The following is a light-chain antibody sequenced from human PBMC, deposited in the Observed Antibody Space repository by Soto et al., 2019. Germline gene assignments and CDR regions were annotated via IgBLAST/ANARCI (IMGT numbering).Light chain of an antibody. Sequence: QSVLTQPPSGSGAPGQRVTISCTGSSSNIGAGYDVHWYQRLPGTAPKLLIYGNSNRPSGVPDRFSGSKSGTSASLAITRLQAEDEADYYCQSYDSSLSALYVFGTGTKVTVL. CDR2: GNS. CDR1: SSNIGAGYD. J-gene: IGLJ1*01. V-gene: IGLV1-40*01. CDR3: QSYDSSLSALYV.